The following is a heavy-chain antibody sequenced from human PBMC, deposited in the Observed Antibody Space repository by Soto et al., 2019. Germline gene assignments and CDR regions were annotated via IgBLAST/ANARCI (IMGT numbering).Heavy chain of an antibody. CDR3: ARQTRYYGSGSYYMGV. Sequence: SETLSLTCTVSGDSIISSSYYWGLIRQPPGKGLEWIANIYYSGSTYYNPSLRSRVTMSVDTSKNQFSLKLSSVTAADSAVFYCARQTRYYGSGSYYMGVWGNGTTVTVSS. V-gene: IGHV4-39*01. D-gene: IGHD3-10*01. CDR2: IYYSGST. CDR1: GDSIISSSYY. J-gene: IGHJ6*03.